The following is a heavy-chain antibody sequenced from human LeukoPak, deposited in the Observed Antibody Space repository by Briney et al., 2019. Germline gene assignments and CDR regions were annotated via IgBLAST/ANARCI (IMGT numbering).Heavy chain of an antibody. J-gene: IGHJ6*02. CDR1: GGSFSGYY. V-gene: IGHV4-34*01. CDR3: ARGSYGCSGGSCYSGRGYYYYGMDV. CDR2: INHSGST. D-gene: IGHD2-15*01. Sequence: PSETLSLTCAVYGGSFSGYYWSWIRHPPGKGLEWIGEINHSGSTNYNPSLKSRVTISVDTSKNQFSLKLSSVTAADTAVYYCARGSYGCSGGSCYSGRGYYYYGMDVWGQGTTVTVSS.